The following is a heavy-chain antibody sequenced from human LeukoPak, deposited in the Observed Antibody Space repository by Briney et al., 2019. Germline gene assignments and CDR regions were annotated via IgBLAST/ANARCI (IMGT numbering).Heavy chain of an antibody. CDR3: ARELVDCSSTSCPRYYYYYMDV. V-gene: IGHV4-30-4*08. Sequence: SHTLSLTCTVSGGSISSGDYYWSWIRQLPGKGLEWIGYIYYSGSTYYNPSLKSRVTISVDTSKNQFSLKLSSVTAADTAVYYCARELVDCSSTSCPRYYYYYMDVWGKGTTVTVSS. D-gene: IGHD2-2*01. CDR1: GGSISSGDYY. CDR2: IYYSGST. J-gene: IGHJ6*03.